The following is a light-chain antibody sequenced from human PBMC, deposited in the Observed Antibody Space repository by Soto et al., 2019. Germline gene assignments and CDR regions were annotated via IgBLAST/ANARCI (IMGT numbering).Light chain of an antibody. J-gene: IGKJ4*01. CDR2: NAS. CDR1: QGISSL. CDR3: QQFKSYPLT. V-gene: IGKV1-13*02. Sequence: AIQLTQSPSSLSASVGDRVSITCWASQGISSLLAWYQQKAGKAPNVLIYNASSLGSGVPSRFSGSGSGADFTLTISSLQPEDFGTYYCQQFKSYPLTFGGGTKVEIK.